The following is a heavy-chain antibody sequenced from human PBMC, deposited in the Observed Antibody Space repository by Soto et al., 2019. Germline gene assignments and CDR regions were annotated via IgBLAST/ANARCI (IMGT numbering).Heavy chain of an antibody. D-gene: IGHD5-12*01. CDR1: GYTFSGFY. CDR2: IYPDSGGT. J-gene: IGHJ5*02. V-gene: IGHV1-2*02. Sequence: ASVKVSCKTSGYTFSGFYIHWVRQAPGQGLESMGWIYPDSGGTDYAHKFQGRVTMTRDTSISTAYLELSSLRSEDTAVYYCARGAIVAPIGNWFDPWGQGTLVTVSS. CDR3: ARGAIVAPIGNWFDP.